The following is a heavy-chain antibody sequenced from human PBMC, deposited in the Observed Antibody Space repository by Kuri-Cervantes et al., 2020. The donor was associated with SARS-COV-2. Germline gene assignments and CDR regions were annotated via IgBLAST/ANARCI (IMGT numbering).Heavy chain of an antibody. CDR2: INPNSGGT. V-gene: IGHV1-2*02. D-gene: IGHD3-3*01. CDR1: GYTFTGYY. Sequence: ASVKVSCKASGYTFTGYYMHWVRQAPGQGLEWMGWINPNSGGTNYAQKFQGRVTMTRDTSTSTAYMELSSLRSEDTAVYYCARDAGIFGVVTRNDAFDIWGQGTMVTVSS. CDR3: ARDAGIFGVVTRNDAFDI. J-gene: IGHJ3*02.